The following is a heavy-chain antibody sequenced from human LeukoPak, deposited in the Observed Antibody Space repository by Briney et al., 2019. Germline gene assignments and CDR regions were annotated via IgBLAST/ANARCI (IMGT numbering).Heavy chain of an antibody. V-gene: IGHV1-8*01. CDR3: ARDGITIFGVVIEDWYFDL. Sequence: ASVKVSCKASGYTFTSYDINWVRQATGQGLEWMGWMNPNSGNTGYAQKFQGRVTMTRNTSISTAYMELSSLRSEDTAVYYCARDGITIFGVVIEDWYFDLWGRGTLVTVSS. CDR1: GYTFTSYD. J-gene: IGHJ2*01. D-gene: IGHD3-3*01. CDR2: MNPNSGNT.